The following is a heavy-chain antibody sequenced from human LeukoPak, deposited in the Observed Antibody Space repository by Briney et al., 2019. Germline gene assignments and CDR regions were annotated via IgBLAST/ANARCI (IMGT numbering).Heavy chain of an antibody. Sequence: PSETLSLTCTVSGVSISSYSWSWIRQPAGKGLEWIGRIYTSGSTKYNPSLTSRVTMSVDTSKNQFSLKLRSVTAADTAVYYCARAVHCSGGSCYFDYWGQGTLVTVSS. CDR2: IYTSGST. CDR3: ARAVHCSGGSCYFDY. J-gene: IGHJ4*02. D-gene: IGHD2-15*01. CDR1: GVSISSYS. V-gene: IGHV4-4*07.